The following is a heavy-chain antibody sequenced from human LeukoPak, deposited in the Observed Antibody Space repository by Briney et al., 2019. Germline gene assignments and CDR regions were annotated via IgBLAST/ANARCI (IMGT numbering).Heavy chain of an antibody. CDR2: ISSNGGST. Sequence: GSLRLSCAASGFTFGSYAMHWVRQAPGKGLEYVSAISSNGGSTYYANSVKGRFTISRDNSKNTLYLQMGSLRAEDMAVYYCARGGLLNDYGDYWGQGTLVTVSS. D-gene: IGHD3-16*01. CDR1: GFTFGSYA. V-gene: IGHV3-64*01. CDR3: ARGGLLNDYGDY. J-gene: IGHJ4*02.